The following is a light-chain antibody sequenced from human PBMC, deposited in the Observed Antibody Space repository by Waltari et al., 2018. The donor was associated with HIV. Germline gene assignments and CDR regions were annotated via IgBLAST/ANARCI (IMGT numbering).Light chain of an antibody. J-gene: IGLJ3*02. CDR3: QVWGATDDWV. Sequence: SYVLTQPPSVSVAPNQTATVACIGEKIGLRDVHWYRQRSGQAPEVVMHDDRDRATGIPGRMIGSNSGDMATLTIARAEAGDEAVYYCQVWGATDDWVFGGGTKLTVL. CDR2: DDR. CDR1: KIGLRD. V-gene: IGLV3-21*02.